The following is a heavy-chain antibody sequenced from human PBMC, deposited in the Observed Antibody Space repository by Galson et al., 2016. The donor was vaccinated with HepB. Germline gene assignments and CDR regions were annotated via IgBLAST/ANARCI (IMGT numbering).Heavy chain of an antibody. J-gene: IGHJ6*03. CDR3: ASQGRGRDYYFYYYMDV. D-gene: IGHD3-10*01. Sequence: SLRLSCAASGFDFSNYWMHWVRQAPGKGLEWVAVVWYDGSNEYYADSVKGRFTISRDNSKNTLYLEMNSLRAEDTAVYYCASQGRGRDYYFYYYMDVWGKGTTVTVSS. CDR2: VWYDGSNE. V-gene: IGHV3-33*08. CDR1: GFDFSNYW.